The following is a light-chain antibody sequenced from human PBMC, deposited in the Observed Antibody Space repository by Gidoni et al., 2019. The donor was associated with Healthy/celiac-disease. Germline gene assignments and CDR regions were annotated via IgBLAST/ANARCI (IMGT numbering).Light chain of an antibody. J-gene: IGKJ1*01. CDR3: QQYYSTRT. V-gene: IGKV4-1*01. CDR1: QSVLYSSNNKNY. Sequence: IVMTQCPDALAVSLGERATINCKSSQSVLYSSNNKNYLAWYQQKPGQPPKLLIYWASTRESGVPDRFSGGVSGTDFTLTISCLLAEYVSVSFCQQYYSTRTFGQGTKVEIK. CDR2: WAS.